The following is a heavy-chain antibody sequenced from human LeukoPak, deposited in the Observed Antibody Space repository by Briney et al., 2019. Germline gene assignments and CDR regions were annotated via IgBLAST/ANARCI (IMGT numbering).Heavy chain of an antibody. CDR3: ARGRYDSSPPDS. J-gene: IGHJ4*02. Sequence: EASVTVSFKASGYTFSNYGISWVRQAPGQGLEWMGWISAYNGNTNYAQKFQGRVTMTADTSTTTGYMELRSLRSDDTAVYYCARGRYDSSPPDSWGQGTLVTVSS. D-gene: IGHD3-22*01. CDR2: ISAYNGNT. CDR1: GYTFSNYG. V-gene: IGHV1-18*01.